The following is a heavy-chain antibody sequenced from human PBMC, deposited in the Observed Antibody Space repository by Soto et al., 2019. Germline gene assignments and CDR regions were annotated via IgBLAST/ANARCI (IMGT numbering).Heavy chain of an antibody. CDR2: IWYDGSNK. D-gene: IGHD6-13*01. V-gene: IGHV3-33*01. J-gene: IGHJ4*02. CDR1: GFTFSSYG. Sequence: PGGSLRLSCAASGFTFSSYGMHWVRQAPGKGLEWVAVIWYDGSNKYYADSVKGRFTISRDNSKNTLYLQMNSLRAEDTAVYYCAREDLPRIAAAGPLDYWGQGTLVTVSS. CDR3: AREDLPRIAAAGPLDY.